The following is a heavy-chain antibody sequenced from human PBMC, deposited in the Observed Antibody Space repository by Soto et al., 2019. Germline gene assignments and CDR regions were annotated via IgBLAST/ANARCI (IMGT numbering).Heavy chain of an antibody. CDR1: GGPIRSYY. CDR2: IAYTGIT. V-gene: IGHV4-59*01. Sequence: QVQLQESGPGLLKPSETLSLTCSVSGGPIRSYYLSWVRQAPGKGLEWIAYIAYTGITGYNPSLSSRVTISGDTSQNLFSLKMTSVTAADTAVYYCAREGFSGYEALDYWGQGILVTVSS. D-gene: IGHD5-12*01. CDR3: AREGFSGYEALDY. J-gene: IGHJ4*02.